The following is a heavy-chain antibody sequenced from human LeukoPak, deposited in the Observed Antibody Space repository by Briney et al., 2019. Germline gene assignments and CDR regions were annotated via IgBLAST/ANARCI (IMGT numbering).Heavy chain of an antibody. D-gene: IGHD3-3*01. CDR3: ARTVTRITIFGAPNNWFDP. J-gene: IGHJ5*02. V-gene: IGHV1-46*01. CDR2: INPSGGST. Sequence: ASVKVSCKASGYTFTSYYMHWVRQAPGQGLEWMGIINPSGGSTSYAQKFQGRVTMTRDTSTSTVYMELSSLGSEDTAVYYCARTVTRITIFGAPNNWFDPWGQGTLVTVSS. CDR1: GYTFTSYY.